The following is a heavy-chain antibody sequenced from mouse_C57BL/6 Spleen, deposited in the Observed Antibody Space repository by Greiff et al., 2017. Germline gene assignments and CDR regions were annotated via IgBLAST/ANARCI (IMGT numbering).Heavy chain of an antibody. Sequence: VQLKESGPGLVKPSQSLSLTCSVTGYSITSGYYWNWIRQFPGNKLEWMGYISYDGSNNYNPSLKNRISITRDTSKNQFFLKLNSVTTEDTATYYCARDLPPYDGYYAFAYWGQGTLVTVSA. CDR3: ARDLPPYDGYYAFAY. D-gene: IGHD2-3*01. CDR1: GYSITSGYY. CDR2: ISYDGSN. J-gene: IGHJ3*01. V-gene: IGHV3-6*01.